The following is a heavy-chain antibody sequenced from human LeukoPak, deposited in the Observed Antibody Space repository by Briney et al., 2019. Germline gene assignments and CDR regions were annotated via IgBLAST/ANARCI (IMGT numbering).Heavy chain of an antibody. CDR2: IYSGGST. J-gene: IGHJ4*02. V-gene: IGHV3-53*01. CDR3: ARSRRIVGKFDY. CDR1: GFTFSSYE. D-gene: IGHD3-22*01. Sequence: SGGSLRLSCAASGFTFSSYEMNWVRQAPGRGLEWVSVIYSGGSTYYADSVKGRFTISRDNSKNTLYLQMNSLRAEDTAVYYCARSRRIVGKFDYWGQGTLVTVSS.